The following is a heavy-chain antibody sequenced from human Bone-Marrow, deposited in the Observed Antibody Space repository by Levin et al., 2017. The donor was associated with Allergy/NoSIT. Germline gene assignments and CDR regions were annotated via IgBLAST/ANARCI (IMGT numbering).Heavy chain of an antibody. J-gene: IGHJ4*02. CDR3: AREGRGGIIRTFDY. D-gene: IGHD3-16*02. CDR2: ITTSSSYI. V-gene: IGHV3-21*01. Sequence: PGGSLRLSCAASGFTFSSYSMNWVRLAPGKGLEWVSSITTSSSYIFYADSVKGRFTISRDNAKNSLYLQMNSLRAEDTAVYYCAREGRGGIIRTFDYWGQGTLVTVSS. CDR1: GFTFSSYS.